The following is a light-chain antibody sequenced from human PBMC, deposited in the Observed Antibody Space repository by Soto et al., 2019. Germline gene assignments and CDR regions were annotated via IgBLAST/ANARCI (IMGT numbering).Light chain of an antibody. J-gene: IGKJ1*01. CDR2: WAS. CDR1: QNNKNY. V-gene: IGKV4-1*01. Sequence: DIVMTQSPDSLAVSLGERATINCKSSQNNKNYLAWCQQKTGQPPKLLIDWASTRASGVPDRFSGSGSGTDFTLTISSLQAEDVGIYYCQDYYSSWTFGQGTKVDIK. CDR3: QDYYSSWT.